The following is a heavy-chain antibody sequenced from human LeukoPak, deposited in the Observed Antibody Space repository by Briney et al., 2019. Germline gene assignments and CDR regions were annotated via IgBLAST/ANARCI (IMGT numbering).Heavy chain of an antibody. Sequence: PSETLSLTCTVSGGSISSGGYYWSWIRQPPGKGLEWIGYIYYSGSTNYNPSLKSRVTISVDTSKNQFSLKLSSVTAADTAVYYCARDLAYYGILGGMDVWGQGTTVTVSS. CDR3: ARDLAYYGILGGMDV. V-gene: IGHV4-61*08. J-gene: IGHJ6*02. CDR2: IYYSGST. CDR1: GGSISSGGYY. D-gene: IGHD3-10*01.